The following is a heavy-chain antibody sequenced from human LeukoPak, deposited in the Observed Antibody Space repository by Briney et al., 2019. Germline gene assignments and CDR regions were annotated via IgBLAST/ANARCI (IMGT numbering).Heavy chain of an antibody. CDR3: AKDLTTVATPYYYYYMDV. V-gene: IGHV3-21*01. D-gene: IGHD4-23*01. J-gene: IGHJ6*03. CDR1: GFTFSTNS. Sequence: PGGSLRLSCAASGFTFSTNSMNWVRQAPGKGLEWVSSIGISSSHTFYADSVKGRFTISRDNAENSVYLQMNSPRAGDTAVYYCAKDLTTVATPYYYYYMDVWGKGTTVTVSS. CDR2: IGISSSHT.